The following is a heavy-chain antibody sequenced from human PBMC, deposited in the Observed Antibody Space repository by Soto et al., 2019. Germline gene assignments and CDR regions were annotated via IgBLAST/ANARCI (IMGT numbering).Heavy chain of an antibody. CDR1: GFTFTSYN. D-gene: IGHD3-22*01. CDR2: FWYDASGQ. V-gene: IGHV3-33*06. Sequence: GGSLRLSCTTSGFTFTSYNMHWVRQAPGKGLEWVATFWYDASGQKYADSVKGRFTISRDNSKNTLYLQMNSLRAEDTAVYYCAKENYDSSGPFDYWGQGTLVTVSS. J-gene: IGHJ4*02. CDR3: AKENYDSSGPFDY.